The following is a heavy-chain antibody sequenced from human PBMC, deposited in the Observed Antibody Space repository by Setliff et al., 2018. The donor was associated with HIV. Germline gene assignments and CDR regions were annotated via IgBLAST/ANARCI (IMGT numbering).Heavy chain of an antibody. CDR1: RYSFTSYW. CDR2: IYPGDSDT. Sequence: GESLKISCKGSRYSFTSYWIAWVRQMPGKGLKWMGIIYPGDSDTRYSPSFQGQVTISADKSISTAYLQWSSLKASDTAMYYCARQRSIAARPNSAFDIWGQGTMVTVSS. CDR3: ARQRSIAARPNSAFDI. J-gene: IGHJ3*02. D-gene: IGHD6-6*01. V-gene: IGHV5-51*01.